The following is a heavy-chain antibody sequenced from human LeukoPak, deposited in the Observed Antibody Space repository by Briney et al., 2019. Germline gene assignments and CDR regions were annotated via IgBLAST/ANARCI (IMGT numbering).Heavy chain of an antibody. V-gene: IGHV3-23*01. D-gene: IGHD3-3*01. CDR2: ISGSGGST. Sequence: GGSLRLSCAASGFTFSSYAMSWVRQAPGKGLEWVSAISGSGGSTYYADSVKGRFTISRDNSKNTLYLQMNSLRAEDTAVYYCAKDSRTIFGVVIAHSPRCDCGGRGTVVTVSS. CDR1: GFTFSSYA. CDR3: AKDSRTIFGVVIAHSPRCDC. J-gene: IGHJ4*02.